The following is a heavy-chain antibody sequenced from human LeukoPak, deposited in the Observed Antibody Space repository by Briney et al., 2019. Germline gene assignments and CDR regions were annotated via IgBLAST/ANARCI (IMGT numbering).Heavy chain of an antibody. V-gene: IGHV3-30-3*01. CDR1: GFTFYSYA. Sequence: PGGSLRLSCAASGFTFYSYAMHWVRQAPGKGLEWVALISYDGSNKYYADSVKGRFTISRDNSKNTLSLQMTSLRAEDTAVYYCARNPAVIPNYYDSSGYYYPDYWGQGTLVTVSS. D-gene: IGHD3-22*01. J-gene: IGHJ4*02. CDR2: ISYDGSNK. CDR3: ARNPAVIPNYYDSSGYYYPDY.